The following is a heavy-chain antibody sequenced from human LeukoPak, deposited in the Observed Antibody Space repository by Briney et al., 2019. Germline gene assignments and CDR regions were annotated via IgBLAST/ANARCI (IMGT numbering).Heavy chain of an antibody. CDR1: GFTFSSYS. V-gene: IGHV3-21*01. CDR3: ASAPYDFWSGYYGYYMDV. D-gene: IGHD3-3*01. Sequence: SGSLRLSCAASGFTFSSYSMNWVRQAPGKGLEWVSSISSGSSYIYYADSVKGRFTISRDNAKNSLYLQMNSLRAEDTAVYYCASAPYDFWSGYYGYYMDVWGKGTTVTVSS. CDR2: ISSGSSYI. J-gene: IGHJ6*03.